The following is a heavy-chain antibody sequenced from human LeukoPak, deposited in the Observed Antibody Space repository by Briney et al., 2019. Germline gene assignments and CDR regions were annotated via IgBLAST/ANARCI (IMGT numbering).Heavy chain of an antibody. J-gene: IGHJ4*02. CDR1: GGSIGSDSYS. V-gene: IGHV4-30-2*01. D-gene: IGHD7-27*01. Sequence: PSQTLSLTCAVSGGSIGSDSYSWSWIRQPPGKGLEWIGYNYPRGSTYYNPSLKSRVILSLDKSANQFSLNLSSVTAADTAVYYCARFSPRAMGNYLDFWGQGTLVTVSS. CDR2: NYPRGST. CDR3: ARFSPRAMGNYLDF.